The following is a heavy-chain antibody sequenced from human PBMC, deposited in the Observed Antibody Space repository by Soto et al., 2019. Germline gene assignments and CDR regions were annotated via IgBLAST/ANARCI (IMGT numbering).Heavy chain of an antibody. CDR2: ISYDGSNK. D-gene: IGHD1-1*01. CDR1: GFTFSSYG. CDR3: AKDEIPLAPLAY. V-gene: IGHV3-30*18. Sequence: GGSLRLSCAASGFTFSSYGMHWVRQAPGKGLEWVAVISYDGSNKYYADSVKGRFTISRDNSKNTLYLQMNSLRAEDTAVYYCAKDEIPLAPLAYWGQGTLVTVSS. J-gene: IGHJ4*02.